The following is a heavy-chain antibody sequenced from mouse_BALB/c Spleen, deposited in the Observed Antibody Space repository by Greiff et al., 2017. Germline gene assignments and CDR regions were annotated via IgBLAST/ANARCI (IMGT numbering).Heavy chain of an antibody. Sequence: EVQLVESGGGLVKPGGSLKLSCAASGFTFSSYAMSWVRQTPEKRLEWVASISSGGSTYYPASVKGRFTISRDNARNILYLQMSSLRSEDTAMYYCARGGDYAMDYWGQGTSVTVSS. CDR2: ISSGGST. CDR3: ARGGDYAMDY. CDR1: GFTFSSYA. J-gene: IGHJ4*01. V-gene: IGHV5-6-5*01.